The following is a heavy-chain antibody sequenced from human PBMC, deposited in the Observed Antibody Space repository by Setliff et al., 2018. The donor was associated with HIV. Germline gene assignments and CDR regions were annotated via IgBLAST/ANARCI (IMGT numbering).Heavy chain of an antibody. D-gene: IGHD3-22*01. CDR3: ARFYDISSYYSNYHYYMDV. Sequence: SETLSLTCTVSGGSISRFYWSWIRQPPGKGLEWIGHIYYIGTTNYNPSLKSRVTISVDTSKYHFSLKLSSVTAADTAVYYCARFYDISSYYSNYHYYMDVWGKGTAVTVSS. V-gene: IGHV4-59*12. J-gene: IGHJ6*03. CDR2: IYYIGTT. CDR1: GGSISRFY.